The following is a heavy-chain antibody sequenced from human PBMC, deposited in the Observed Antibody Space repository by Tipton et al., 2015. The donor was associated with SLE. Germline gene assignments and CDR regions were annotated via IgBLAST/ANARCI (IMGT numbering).Heavy chain of an antibody. V-gene: IGHV3-11*06. CDR1: GFTFSDYY. D-gene: IGHD2-15*01. J-gene: IGHJ5*02. CDR2: ITSSGSNT. Sequence: SLRLSCAASGFTFSDYYMTWIRQAPGKGLEWVSYITSSGSNTNYADSVKGRFIISRDNAKDSLYLQMSSLRPEDTAVYYCARGVCSGAGCQSSSRWFDLWGQGTLVTVSS. CDR3: ARGVCSGAGCQSSSRWFDL.